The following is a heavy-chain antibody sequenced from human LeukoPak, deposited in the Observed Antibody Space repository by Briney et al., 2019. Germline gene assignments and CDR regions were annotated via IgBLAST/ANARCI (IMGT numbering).Heavy chain of an antibody. Sequence: GGSLRLSCAAPGFNFNTYAMKWVRQAPGKGLEWLAVVLFDGSDQYYADSVQGRFTISRDNSQNTLYLQMDSLRVEDTAVYYCARVSKPGWYDYYYMDVWGKGTTVTVSS. CDR3: ARVSKPGWYDYYYMDV. CDR2: VLFDGSDQ. D-gene: IGHD2/OR15-2a*01. J-gene: IGHJ6*03. V-gene: IGHV3-30*04. CDR1: GFNFNTYA.